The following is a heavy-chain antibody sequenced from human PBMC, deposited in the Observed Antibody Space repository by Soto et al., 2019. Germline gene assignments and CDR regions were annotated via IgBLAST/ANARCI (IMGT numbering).Heavy chain of an antibody. CDR3: AAAYSTGPDAFDI. CDR1: GFTFSDSA. J-gene: IGHJ3*02. D-gene: IGHD2-8*02. Sequence: HPGGSLRLSCSASGFTFSDSAMTWVRQAPGKGLEWVASMSDSGSTTYYADSVKGRFTISRDNSKNTLSLHMNNLGADDTAFYYCAAAYSTGPDAFDIWGQGTMVTVSS. CDR2: MSDSGSTT. V-gene: IGHV3-23*01.